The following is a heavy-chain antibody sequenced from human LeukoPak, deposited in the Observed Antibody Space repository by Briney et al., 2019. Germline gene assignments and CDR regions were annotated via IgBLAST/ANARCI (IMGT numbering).Heavy chain of an antibody. Sequence: SETLPLTCAVYGGSFSGYYWSWIRQPPGKGLEWIGEINHSGSTNYNPSLKSRVTISVDTSKNQFSLKLSSVTAADTAVYYCARRRAYYYARRESRNAFDIWGQGTMVTVSS. J-gene: IGHJ3*02. CDR1: GGSFSGYY. CDR3: ARRRAYYYARRESRNAFDI. D-gene: IGHD3-10*02. V-gene: IGHV4-34*01. CDR2: INHSGST.